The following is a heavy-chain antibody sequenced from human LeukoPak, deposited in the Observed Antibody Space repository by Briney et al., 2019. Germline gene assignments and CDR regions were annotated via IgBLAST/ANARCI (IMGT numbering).Heavy chain of an antibody. CDR2: INPSGGST. V-gene: IGHV1-46*01. Sequence: GASVTVSCKASGYIFTSYYMHWVRQAPGQGLEWMGIINPSGGSTSYAQKFQGRVTMTRDTSTSTVYMELSSLRSEDTAVYYCARGGITGTTRGPTRLNDAFDIWGQGTMVTVSS. CDR1: GYIFTSYY. D-gene: IGHD1-20*01. CDR3: ARGGITGTTRGPTRLNDAFDI. J-gene: IGHJ3*02.